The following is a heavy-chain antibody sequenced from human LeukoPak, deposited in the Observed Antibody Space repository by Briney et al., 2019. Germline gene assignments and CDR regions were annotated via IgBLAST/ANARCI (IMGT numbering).Heavy chain of an antibody. D-gene: IGHD1/OR15-1a*01. CDR1: GGSISSSSYY. V-gene: IGHV4-39*07. J-gene: IGHJ4*02. CDR2: IYYSGST. CDR3: ARGVLGNSLFDY. Sequence: SETLSLTCTVSGGSISSSSYYWGWIRQPPGKGLEWIGSIYYSGSTYYNPSLKSRVTISVDTSKNQFSLKLSSVTAADTAVYYCARGVLGNSLFDYWGQGTLATVSS.